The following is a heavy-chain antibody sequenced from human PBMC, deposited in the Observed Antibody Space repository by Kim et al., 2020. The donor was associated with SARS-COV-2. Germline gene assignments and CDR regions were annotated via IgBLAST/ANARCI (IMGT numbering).Heavy chain of an antibody. V-gene: IGHV7-4-1*02. D-gene: IGHD3-16*01. CDR2: P. CDR3: ARAGGSYYFDY. Sequence: PTVHQGFTGRFVFSLDTSVSTAYLQVSSLKAEDTAVYYCARAGGSYYFDYWGQGTLVTVSS. J-gene: IGHJ4*02.